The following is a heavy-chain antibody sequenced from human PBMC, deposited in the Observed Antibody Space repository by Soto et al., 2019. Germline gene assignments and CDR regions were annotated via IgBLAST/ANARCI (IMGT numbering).Heavy chain of an antibody. D-gene: IGHD4-4*01. CDR1: GGTFSSYA. CDR2: IIPIFGTA. V-gene: IGHV1-69*13. J-gene: IGHJ4*02. CDR3: ARVATAVYSGIFDY. Sequence: GASVKVSCKASGGTFSSYAISWVRQAPGQGLEWMGGIIPIFGTANYAQKFQGRVTITADESTSTAYMELSSLRSEDTAVYYCARVATAVYSGIFDYWGQGTLVTVSS.